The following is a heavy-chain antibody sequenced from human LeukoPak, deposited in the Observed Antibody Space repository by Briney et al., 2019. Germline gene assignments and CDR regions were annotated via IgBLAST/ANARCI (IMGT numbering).Heavy chain of an antibody. D-gene: IGHD3-10*01. CDR2: ISDNGGGR. CDR3: AKLVVRGPYWPFFDY. V-gene: IGHV3-23*01. J-gene: IGHJ4*02. CDR1: GFIFRNYA. Sequence: GGSLRLSCGASGFIFRNYAMSWVRQAPGEGLEWVSGISDNGGGRYYADSVKGRFTISRDNSKNMLYLQMNSLRAEDTAVYYCAKLVVRGPYWPFFDYWGQGTLVSVSS.